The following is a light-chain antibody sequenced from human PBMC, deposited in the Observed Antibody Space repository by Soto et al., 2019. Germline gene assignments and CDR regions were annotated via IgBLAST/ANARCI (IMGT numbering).Light chain of an antibody. Sequence: DIQMTQSPSSLSASVGDRVTITCRASQGIRNYLAWYQQKPGKVPKILIYAASTLQSGVPSRFSGSGSGTDFTLTISSLQPEDVATYYCQKYNSAQYTFGQGTKLEIK. J-gene: IGKJ2*01. CDR1: QGIRNY. CDR2: AAS. V-gene: IGKV1-27*01. CDR3: QKYNSAQYT.